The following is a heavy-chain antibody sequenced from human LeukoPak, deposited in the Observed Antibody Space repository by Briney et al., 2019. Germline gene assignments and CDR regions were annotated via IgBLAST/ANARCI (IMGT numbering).Heavy chain of an antibody. CDR3: ARDGAYNTYYYGSGSYDY. J-gene: IGHJ4*02. CDR2: ISSSGSTI. CDR1: GFTFSSYE. D-gene: IGHD3-10*01. Sequence: GGSLRLSCAASGFTFSSYEMNWVRQAPGKGLEWVSYISSSGSTIYYADSVKGRFTISRDNAKNSLYLQTNSLRAEDTAVYYCARDGAYNTYYYGSGSYDYWGQGTLVTVSS. V-gene: IGHV3-48*03.